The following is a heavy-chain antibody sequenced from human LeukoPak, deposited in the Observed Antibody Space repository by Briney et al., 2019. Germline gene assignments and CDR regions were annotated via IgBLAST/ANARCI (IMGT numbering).Heavy chain of an antibody. CDR3: ARAPNYDFWSGYLDY. D-gene: IGHD3-3*01. V-gene: IGHV4-34*01. Sequence: SETLSLTCAVYGGSFSGYYWSWIRQPPGKGLEWIGEINHSGSTNYNPSLKSRVTISVDTSKNHFSLKRSSVTAADTAVYYCARAPNYDFWSGYLDYWGQGTLVTVSS. CDR2: INHSGST. CDR1: GGSFSGYY. J-gene: IGHJ4*02.